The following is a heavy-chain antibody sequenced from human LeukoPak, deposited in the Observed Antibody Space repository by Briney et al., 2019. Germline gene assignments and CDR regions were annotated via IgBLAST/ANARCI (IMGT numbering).Heavy chain of an antibody. CDR2: IIPILGIA. CDR1: GGTFSSYA. J-gene: IGHJ4*02. CDR3: ARVIRSSGYYSAVGY. D-gene: IGHD3-22*01. V-gene: IGHV1-69*04. Sequence: SVEVSCKASGGTFSSYAISWVRQAPGQGLEWMGRIIPILGIANYAQKFQGRVTITADKSTSTAYMELSSLRSEDTAVYYCARVIRSSGYYSAVGYWGQGTLVTVSS.